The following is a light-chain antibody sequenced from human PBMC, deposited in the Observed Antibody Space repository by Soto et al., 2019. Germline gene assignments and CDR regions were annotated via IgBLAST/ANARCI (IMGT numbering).Light chain of an antibody. Sequence: IVSTQSPGTLSLSPWERATLSCRASQSVSSSYLAWYQQKPGQAPRLLIYGASSRATGIPDRFSGSGSGTDFTLTISRLEPEDFAVYYCQQYGSSPFTFGQGTRLEIK. V-gene: IGKV3-20*01. CDR1: QSVSSSY. CDR3: QQYGSSPFT. CDR2: GAS. J-gene: IGKJ5*01.